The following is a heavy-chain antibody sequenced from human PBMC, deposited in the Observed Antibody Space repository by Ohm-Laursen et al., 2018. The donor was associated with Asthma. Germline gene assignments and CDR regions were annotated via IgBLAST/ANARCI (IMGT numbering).Heavy chain of an antibody. CDR2: IYYSGST. J-gene: IGHJ4*02. V-gene: IGHV4-31*03. Sequence: TLSLTCTVSGGSISSGGYYWSWIRQHPGKGLEWIGYIYYSGSTYYNLSLKSRVTISVDTSKNQFSLKLSSVTAADTAVCYCARENNWNYVDYWGQGTLVTVSS. D-gene: IGHD1-20*01. CDR1: GGSISSGGYY. CDR3: ARENNWNYVDY.